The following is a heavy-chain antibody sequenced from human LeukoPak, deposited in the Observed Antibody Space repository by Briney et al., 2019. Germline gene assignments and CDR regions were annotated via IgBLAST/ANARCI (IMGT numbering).Heavy chain of an antibody. CDR3: ARPNYYDSSGYDY. J-gene: IGHJ4*02. V-gene: IGHV4-38-2*01. CDR1: GYSISSGYY. CDR2: IYHSGST. Sequence: SETLSLTCAVSGYSISSGYYWGWIRQPPGKGLEWIGSIYHSGSTYYNPSLKSRGTISVDTSKNQFSLKLSSVTAADTAVYYCARPNYYDSSGYDYWGQGTLVTVSS. D-gene: IGHD3-22*01.